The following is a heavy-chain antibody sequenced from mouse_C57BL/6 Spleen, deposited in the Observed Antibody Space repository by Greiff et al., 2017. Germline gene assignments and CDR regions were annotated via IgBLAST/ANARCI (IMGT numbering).Heavy chain of an antibody. Sequence: QVQLQQSGAELVRPGASVTLSCKASGYTFTDYEMHWVKQTPVHGLEWIGAIDPETGGTAYNQKFKGKAILTADKSSSTAYRELRSLTSEDSAVYYCTREADGYYGWFAYWGQGTLVTVSA. J-gene: IGHJ3*01. CDR1: GYTFTDYE. V-gene: IGHV1-15*01. CDR3: TREADGYYGWFAY. CDR2: IDPETGGT. D-gene: IGHD2-3*01.